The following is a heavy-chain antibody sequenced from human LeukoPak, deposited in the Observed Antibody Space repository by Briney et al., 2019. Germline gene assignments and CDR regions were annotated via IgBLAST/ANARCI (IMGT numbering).Heavy chain of an antibody. V-gene: IGHV3-43*01. Sequence: GGSLRLSCAASGFTFDDFTMLWVRQAPGKGLEWVSLISWDGGSTYYADSVKGRFTISRDNSKNSLYLQMNSLRTEDTALYYCAKDGGGDTAMAIDYWGQGTLVTVSS. CDR3: AKDGGGDTAMAIDY. CDR2: ISWDGGST. J-gene: IGHJ4*02. CDR1: GFTFDDFT. D-gene: IGHD5-18*01.